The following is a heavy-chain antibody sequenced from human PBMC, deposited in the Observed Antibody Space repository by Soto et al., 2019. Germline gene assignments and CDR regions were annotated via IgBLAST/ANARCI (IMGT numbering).Heavy chain of an antibody. CDR1: RCSISSSTYS. D-gene: IGHD3-10*01. CDR3: TNSNWFDP. J-gene: IGHJ5*02. Sequence: SETLSLTCTVYRCSISSSTYSWGWIRQPPGKGLEWIGRIYYSGSTYYNPSLKSRVTISVDTSKNHFSLKLSSVTAADTAVYYCTNSNWFDPWGQG. V-gene: IGHV4-39*01. CDR2: IYYSGST.